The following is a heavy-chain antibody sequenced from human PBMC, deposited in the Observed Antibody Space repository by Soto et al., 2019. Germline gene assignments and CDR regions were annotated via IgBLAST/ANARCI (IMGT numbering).Heavy chain of an antibody. Sequence: PGGSLRLSCEASGFTFSSYAMSWVRQAPGKGLEWVSSISGSGGSTRYADSVMGRFTISRDNSKNTLYLQMNSLTVEDTAIYYCATLKRQKAITALLVVIHYFDYWGQGALVTVYS. J-gene: IGHJ4*02. CDR1: GFTFSSYA. V-gene: IGHV3-23*01. CDR3: ATLKRQKAITALLVVIHYFDY. D-gene: IGHD3-22*01. CDR2: ISGSGGST.